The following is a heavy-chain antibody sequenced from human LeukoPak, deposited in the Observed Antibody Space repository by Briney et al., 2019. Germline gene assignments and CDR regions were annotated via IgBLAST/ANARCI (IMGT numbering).Heavy chain of an antibody. CDR3: ARKPDSKNWFDP. CDR2: IYHDGSI. V-gene: IGHV4-28*05. J-gene: IGHJ5*02. D-gene: IGHD1-14*01. CDR1: GYSISSSNW. Sequence: PSETLSLTCAVSGYSISSSNWWGWIRQPPGKGLEWIGYIYHDGSIYYNPSLRSRLTMSVDTSKNQFSLRLNSVTAVDTAVYFCARKPDSKNWFDPWGQGTLVTVSS.